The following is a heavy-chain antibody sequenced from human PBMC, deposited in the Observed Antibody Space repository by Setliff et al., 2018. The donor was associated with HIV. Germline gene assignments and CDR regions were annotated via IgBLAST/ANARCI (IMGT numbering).Heavy chain of an antibody. CDR1: GFTFSFYS. J-gene: IGHJ5*02. Sequence: SLRLSCAASGFTFSFYSMNWVRQAPGKGLEWLSYISSSSDTIYYADSVKGRFTISRDNAKNSLYLQMNSLRAEDTAVYYCARGVVVAAHNWFDPWGQGTLVT. D-gene: IGHD2-15*01. V-gene: IGHV3-48*01. CDR3: ARGVVVAAHNWFDP. CDR2: ISSSSDTI.